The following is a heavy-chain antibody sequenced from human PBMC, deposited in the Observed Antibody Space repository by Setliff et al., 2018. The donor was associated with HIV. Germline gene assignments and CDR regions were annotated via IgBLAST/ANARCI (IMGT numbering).Heavy chain of an antibody. D-gene: IGHD3-22*01. CDR1: GGTFSSYA. CDR2: IIPVLGTT. CDR3: ARGGVYYYDSSGWSMDY. Sequence: SVKVSCKASGGTFSSYAISWVRQAPGQGLDWMGGIIPVLGTTNYAQKFQGRVTITADEPTSTAYMELSSLRSEDTAVYYCARGGVYYYDSSGWSMDYWGQGTLVTVSS. J-gene: IGHJ4*02. V-gene: IGHV1-69*13.